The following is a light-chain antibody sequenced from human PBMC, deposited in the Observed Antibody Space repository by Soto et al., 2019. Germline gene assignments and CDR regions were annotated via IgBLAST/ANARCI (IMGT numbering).Light chain of an antibody. J-gene: IGKJ5*01. CDR3: QQYGKA. V-gene: IGKV3-20*01. CDR1: QSVSSY. CDR2: DAS. Sequence: EIVLTQFPPTMFLSPGERATLSCRASQSVSSYLAWYQQKPGQAPRLLIYDASNRATGIPDRFSGSGSGTDFTLTLSRMEPEDVAVYCCQQYGKAVGQGTRVDIK.